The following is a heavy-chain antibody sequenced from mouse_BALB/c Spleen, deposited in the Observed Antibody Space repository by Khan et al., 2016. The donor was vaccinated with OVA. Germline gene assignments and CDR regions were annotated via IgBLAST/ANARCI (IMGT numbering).Heavy chain of an antibody. D-gene: IGHD1-1*01. V-gene: IGHV5-9-3*01. J-gene: IGHJ2*01. CDR3: ARHEDYYGSRPYFDY. CDR2: ISSGGTYT. Sequence: EVELVESGGGLVKPGGSLKLSCVASGFTFSRYSMSWVRQTPERRLEWVASISSGGTYTYYPDNVKGRFTLSRDSAENTLYLQMSSLRSEDTASYSCARHEDYYGSRPYFDYWCQGTTRTVSS. CDR1: GFTFSRYS.